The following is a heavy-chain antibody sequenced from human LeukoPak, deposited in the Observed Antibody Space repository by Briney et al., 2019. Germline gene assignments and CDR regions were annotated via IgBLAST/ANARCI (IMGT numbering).Heavy chain of an antibody. J-gene: IGHJ6*02. CDR2: ISWNSGSI. V-gene: IGHV3-9*01. CDR1: GFTFDDYA. CDR3: AKDSSGMDV. Sequence: GGSLRLSCAASGFTFDDYAMHWVRQAPGKGPEWVSGISWNSGSIGYADSVKGRFTISRDNAKNSLYLQMNSLRAEDTALYYCAKDSSGMDVWGQGTTVTVSS.